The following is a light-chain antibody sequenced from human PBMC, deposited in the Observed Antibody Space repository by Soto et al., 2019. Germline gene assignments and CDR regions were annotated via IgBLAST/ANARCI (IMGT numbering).Light chain of an antibody. CDR2: GAS. CDR1: QSVSSSY. J-gene: IGKJ4*01. Sequence: EIVLTHSPGTLSLSPVERATLSFMASQSVSSSYLAWYQQKPGQAPRLLIYGASSRATGIPDRFSGSGSGTDFTLTISRLEPEDFAVYYCQQYGSSPLTFGGGTKVDIK. CDR3: QQYGSSPLT. V-gene: IGKV3-20*01.